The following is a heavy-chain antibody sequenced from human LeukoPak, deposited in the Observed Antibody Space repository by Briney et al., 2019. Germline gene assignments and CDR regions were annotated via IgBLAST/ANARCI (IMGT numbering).Heavy chain of an antibody. V-gene: IGHV3-23*01. CDR1: GFTFSSYA. CDR3: AKSDSWIVGADRAPFDY. CDR2: ISGSGGHT. Sequence: GGSLRLSCAASGFTFSSYAMSWVRQAPEKGLEWVSVISGSGGHTYYADSVKGRFTISRDNSKNTLYLQMNSLRAEDTAIYYCAKSDSWIVGADRAPFDYWGQGTLVTVSS. D-gene: IGHD1-26*01. J-gene: IGHJ4*02.